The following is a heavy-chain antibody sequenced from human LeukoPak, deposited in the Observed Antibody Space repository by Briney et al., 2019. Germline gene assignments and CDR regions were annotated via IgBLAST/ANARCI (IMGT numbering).Heavy chain of an antibody. CDR1: GDSISTYY. CDR3: ARFGGGYYFGSGSPV. J-gene: IGHJ3*01. Sequence: SETLSLTCTVSGDSISTYYWSWIRQPPGRGLEWIGYIYYSGSTNYNPSLKSRVTISVDTSKNQFSLELSSVTAADTAVYYCARFGGGYYFGSGSPVWGQGTMVTVSS. V-gene: IGHV4-59*01. CDR2: IYYSGST. D-gene: IGHD3-10*01.